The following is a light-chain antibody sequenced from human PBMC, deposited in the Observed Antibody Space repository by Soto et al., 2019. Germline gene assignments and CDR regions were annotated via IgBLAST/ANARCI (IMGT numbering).Light chain of an antibody. CDR3: CSNAGGSTYV. V-gene: IGLV2-23*01. J-gene: IGLJ1*01. CDR2: EAS. Sequence: QSALTQPASVSGSPGQSITISCTGTSSDVGSHNLVSWYQQYPGKVPKLIIFEASKRPSGVSNRFSGSKSGSTASLTISGLQAEDEADYYCCSNAGGSTYVFGTGTKLTV. CDR1: SSDVGSHNL.